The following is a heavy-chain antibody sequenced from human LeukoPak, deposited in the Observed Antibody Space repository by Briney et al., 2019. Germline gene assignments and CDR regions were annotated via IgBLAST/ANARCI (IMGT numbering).Heavy chain of an antibody. CDR3: VKGNSGSYTGDFDY. V-gene: IGHV3-64D*09. D-gene: IGHD1-26*01. Sequence: GGSLRLSCSASGFTFSSYTMHWVRQAPGKGLEYVSAISINGGSTYYADSVKGRFTISRDNSKNTLYLQMSSLRAEDTAVYYCVKGNSGSYTGDFDYWGQGTLVTVSS. J-gene: IGHJ4*02. CDR2: ISINGGST. CDR1: GFTFSSYT.